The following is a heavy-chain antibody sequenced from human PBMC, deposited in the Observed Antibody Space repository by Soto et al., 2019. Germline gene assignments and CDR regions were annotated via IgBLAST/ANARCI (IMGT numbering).Heavy chain of an antibody. J-gene: IGHJ4*01. CDR3: ARVHVMVVAGSTFDY. Sequence: PSETLSLTCTVSVYSISSGSYCAWIRQPPGKGPEWIASIYHGGTTFYNPSLKSRITISVDTSNNQFYMKLTSVTAADTAVYYCARVHVMVVAGSTFDYWGHGTLVTVSS. D-gene: IGHD6-19*01. CDR1: VYSISSGSY. V-gene: IGHV4-38-2*02. CDR2: IYHGGTT.